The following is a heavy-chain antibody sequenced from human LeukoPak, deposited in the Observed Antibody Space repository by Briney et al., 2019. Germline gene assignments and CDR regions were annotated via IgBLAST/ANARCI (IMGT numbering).Heavy chain of an antibody. V-gene: IGHV3-11*04. CDR1: GFTFSDYY. Sequence: PGGSLRLSCAASGFTFSDYYMSWIRQAPGKGPEWVSYISSSGSTIYYADSVKGRFTISRDNAKNSLYLQTNSLKAEDTAVYYCASTPFNENFDYWGQGTLVTVSS. CDR2: ISSSGSTI. J-gene: IGHJ4*02. D-gene: IGHD1-1*01. CDR3: ASTPFNENFDY.